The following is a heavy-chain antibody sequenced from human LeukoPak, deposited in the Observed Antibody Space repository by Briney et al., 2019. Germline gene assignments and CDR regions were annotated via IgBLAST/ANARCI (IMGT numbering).Heavy chain of an antibody. CDR2: IYYSGST. CDR3: ARVKYSGYDKYYFDY. V-gene: IGHV4-31*03. D-gene: IGHD5-12*01. J-gene: IGHJ4*02. Sequence: SETLSLTCTVSGGSISSGGYYWSWIRQHPGKGLEWIGYIYYSGSTYYNPSLKSRVTISVDTPKNQFSLKLSSVTAADTAVYYCARVKYSGYDKYYFDYWGQGTLATVSS. CDR1: GGSISSGGYY.